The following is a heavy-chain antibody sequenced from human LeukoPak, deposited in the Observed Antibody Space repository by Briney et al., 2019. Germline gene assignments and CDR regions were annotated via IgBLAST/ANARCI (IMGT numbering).Heavy chain of an antibody. D-gene: IGHD4-23*01. Sequence: PGGSLRLSCAASGLTFSSYSMNWVRQAPGKGPEWVSSISSSSSYIYYADSVKGRFTISRDNAKNSLYLQMNSLRAEDTAVYYCAKDRAVALPETNFDIWGQGTMVTVSS. V-gene: IGHV3-21*01. CDR1: GLTFSSYS. CDR2: ISSSSSYI. J-gene: IGHJ3*02. CDR3: AKDRAVALPETNFDI.